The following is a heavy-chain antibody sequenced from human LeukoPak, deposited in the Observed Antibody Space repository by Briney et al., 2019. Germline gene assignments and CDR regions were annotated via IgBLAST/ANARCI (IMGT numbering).Heavy chain of an antibody. CDR3: AKAHYDFWRADAFDI. V-gene: IGHV3-23*01. Sequence: PGGSLRLSCAASGFTFSSYAMSWVRQAPGKGLEWVSAISGGGGSTYYADSVKGRFTISRDNSKNTLYLQMNSLRAEDTAVYYCAKAHYDFWRADAFDIWGQGTMVTVSS. D-gene: IGHD3-3*01. J-gene: IGHJ3*02. CDR1: GFTFSSYA. CDR2: ISGGGGST.